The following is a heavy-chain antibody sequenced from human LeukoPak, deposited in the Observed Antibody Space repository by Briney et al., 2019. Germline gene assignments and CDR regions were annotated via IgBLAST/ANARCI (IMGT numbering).Heavy chain of an antibody. V-gene: IGHV4-59*08. CDR1: GGSISSYY. CDR3: ARHGGTVAVNDAFDV. D-gene: IGHD1-1*01. J-gene: IGHJ3*01. Sequence: SETLSLTCTVSGGSISSYYWSWIRQPPGKGLEWIGYIYYNGRTTYNPSLSSRVTISVDMSKNQFSLKLSSVSAADTAIYYCARHGGTVAVNDAFDVWGQGTVVTVPS. CDR2: IYYNGRT.